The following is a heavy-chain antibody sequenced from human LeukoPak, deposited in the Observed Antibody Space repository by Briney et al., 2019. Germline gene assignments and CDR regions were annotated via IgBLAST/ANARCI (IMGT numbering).Heavy chain of an antibody. D-gene: IGHD3-22*01. CDR3: ARDSYYYDSSRWFDP. J-gene: IGHJ5*02. Sequence: PSETLSLTCVVYGGSFSGYHWSWIRQSPGKGLEWIGEINHRGSTNYNPSLKRRVTMSLDTSKNQFSLKLSSVTAADTAVYYCARDSYYYDSSRWFDPWGQGTLVTVSS. V-gene: IGHV4-34*01. CDR1: GGSFSGYH. CDR2: INHRGST.